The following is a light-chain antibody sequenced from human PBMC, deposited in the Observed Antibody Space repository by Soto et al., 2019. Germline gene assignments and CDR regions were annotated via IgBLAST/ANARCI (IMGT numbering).Light chain of an antibody. V-gene: IGLV2-14*03. Sequence: HSALTQPANVYGAPGQSITISCSGTSCDIGAYDLVSWYQQHPGRAPKLIIYEVSHRFSGLSYRFSGSKSGNTASLTISVLQAEDEGDYYCTSLAPGRIGVFGSGTMVTVL. CDR2: EVS. CDR1: SCDIGAYDL. CDR3: TSLAPGRIGV. J-gene: IGLJ1*01.